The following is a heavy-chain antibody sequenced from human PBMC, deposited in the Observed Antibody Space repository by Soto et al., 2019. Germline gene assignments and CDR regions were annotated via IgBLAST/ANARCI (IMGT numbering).Heavy chain of an antibody. CDR1: GGTFSIYT. D-gene: IGHD5-18*01. CDR2: IIPILGIA. CDR3: ARHPPVDTAMVFDY. V-gene: IGHV1-69*02. J-gene: IGHJ4*02. Sequence: SVKVSCKASGGTFSIYTISWVLQAPGQGLEWMGRIIPILGIANYAQKFQGRVTITADKSTSTAYMELSSLRSEDTAVYYCARHPPVDTAMVFDYWGQGTLVTVS.